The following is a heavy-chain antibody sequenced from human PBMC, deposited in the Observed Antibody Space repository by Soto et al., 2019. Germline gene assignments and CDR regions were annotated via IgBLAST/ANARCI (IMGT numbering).Heavy chain of an antibody. V-gene: IGHV4-59*01. CDR2: IYYSGST. Sequence: SETLSLTCTVSGGSISSYYWSWIRQPPGKGLEWIGYIYYSGSTNYNPSLKSRVTISVDTSKNQFSLKLSSVTAADTAVYYCARESAAGWFDPWGQGTLVTVSS. D-gene: IGHD6-13*01. CDR3: ARESAAGWFDP. J-gene: IGHJ5*02. CDR1: GGSISSYY.